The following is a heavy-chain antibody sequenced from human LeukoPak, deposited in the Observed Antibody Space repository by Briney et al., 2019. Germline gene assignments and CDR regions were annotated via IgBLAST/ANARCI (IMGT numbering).Heavy chain of an antibody. CDR1: GFTFSSYA. CDR3: ARDLRETERYFDWKYAFDI. Sequence: PGRSLRLSCAASGFTFSSYAMHWVRQAPGKGLEWVAVISYDGSSKYYADSVKGRFTISRDNSKNTLYLQMNSLRAEDTAVYYCARDLRETERYFDWKYAFDIWGQGTMVTVSS. J-gene: IGHJ3*02. V-gene: IGHV3-30-3*01. D-gene: IGHD3-9*01. CDR2: ISYDGSSK.